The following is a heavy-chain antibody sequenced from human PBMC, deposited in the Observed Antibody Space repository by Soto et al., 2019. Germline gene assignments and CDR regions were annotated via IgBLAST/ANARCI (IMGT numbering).Heavy chain of an antibody. CDR2: ISGSGGST. CDR1: GFTFSSYA. V-gene: IGHV3-23*01. CDR3: ARGAVMTRYYFEY. D-gene: IGHD2-21*02. J-gene: IGHJ4*02. Sequence: PGGSLRLSCAASGFTFSSYAMSWVRQAPGKGLEWVSAISGSGGSTYYADSVKGRFTISRDNSRNTLYLQMSSLSAEDTAVYYCARGAVMTRYYFEYWGQGTLVTVSS.